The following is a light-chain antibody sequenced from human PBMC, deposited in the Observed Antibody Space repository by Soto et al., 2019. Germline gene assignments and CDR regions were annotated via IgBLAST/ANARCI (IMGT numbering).Light chain of an antibody. CDR3: QVWDSSQEV. CDR2: RDS. V-gene: IGLV3-9*01. Sequence: SYELIQPLSVSVALGQTASITCGGNNIGSKNVHWYQQKPGQAPVVVIYRDSNRPSGIPERFSGSNSGNTATLTISRAQAGDEADYYCQVWDSSQEVFGTGTKVTVL. CDR1: NIGSKN. J-gene: IGLJ1*01.